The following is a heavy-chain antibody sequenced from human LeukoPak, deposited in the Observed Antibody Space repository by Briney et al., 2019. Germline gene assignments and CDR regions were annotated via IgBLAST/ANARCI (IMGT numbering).Heavy chain of an antibody. Sequence: PSETLSLTCTVSGGSISSYYWSWIRQPPGKGLEWIGYIYYSGSTNYNPSLKSRVTISVDTSKNQFSLKLSSVTAADTAVYYCARYLGGGPLTNIVGATMGVYYFDYWGQGTLVTVSS. CDR3: ARYLGGGPLTNIVGATMGVYYFDY. CDR2: IYYSGST. D-gene: IGHD1-26*01. CDR1: GGSISSYY. J-gene: IGHJ4*02. V-gene: IGHV4-59*01.